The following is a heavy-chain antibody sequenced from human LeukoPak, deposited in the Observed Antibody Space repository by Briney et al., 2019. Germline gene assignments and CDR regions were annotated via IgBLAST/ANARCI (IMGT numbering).Heavy chain of an antibody. Sequence: SETLSLTCTVSGGSIRSSSYYWGWIRQPPGKGLEWVGSIYYNGRTYDNPSLKSRVTISVDTSENKISLKLRSVTPADTAIYYCARGQITMVRGVIIGPYYNWFDPWGQGTLVTVSS. CDR1: GGSIRSSSYY. J-gene: IGHJ5*02. D-gene: IGHD3-10*01. CDR3: ARGQITMVRGVIIGPYYNWFDP. V-gene: IGHV4-39*07. CDR2: IYYNGRT.